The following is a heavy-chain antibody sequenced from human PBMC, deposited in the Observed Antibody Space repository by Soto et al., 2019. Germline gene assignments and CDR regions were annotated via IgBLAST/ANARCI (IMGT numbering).Heavy chain of an antibody. CDR1: GDSINNYY. V-gene: IGHV4-59*01. CDR2: IYYTGSP. Sequence: AETLSLTCTVSGDSINNYYWSWIRQPPGKRLEWVGYIYYTGSPTYNPSLESRVTMSVDTSKNQFSLKLNSVNAADTAVYYCAKYRRTEAEGFTLDYWGRGTLVTVSS. D-gene: IGHD6-13*01. CDR3: AKYRRTEAEGFTLDY. J-gene: IGHJ4*02.